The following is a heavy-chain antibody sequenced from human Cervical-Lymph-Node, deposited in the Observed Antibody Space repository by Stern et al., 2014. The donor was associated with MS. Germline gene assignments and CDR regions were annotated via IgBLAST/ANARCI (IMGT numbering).Heavy chain of an antibody. Sequence: EVQLEESGGGLVQPGGSVRLSCAASGFTVSNIYMTWVRQAPGQGLEWVSGIYSGGSTYYADSVKGRFTISRDNSKNTLNLQMNSLREEDTALYYCARDQLALFYDGSGQNALDIWGQGTLVTVSA. CDR1: GFTVSNIY. D-gene: IGHD3-22*01. V-gene: IGHV3-66*01. J-gene: IGHJ3*02. CDR3: ARDQLALFYDGSGQNALDI. CDR2: IYSGGST.